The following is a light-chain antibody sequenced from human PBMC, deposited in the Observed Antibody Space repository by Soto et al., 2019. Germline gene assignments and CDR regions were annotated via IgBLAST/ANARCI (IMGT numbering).Light chain of an antibody. J-gene: IGKJ4*01. V-gene: IGKV3-20*01. CDR2: GAF. CDR1: QSVSNSY. CDR3: QQYGTWPLT. Sequence: EIVLTQSPGTLSLSPGERATLSCRASQSVSNSYLAWYQQKPGQAPRLLIYGAFARATDAPDRFSGSESGTDFTLTIDRLEPEDSAVYYCQQYGTWPLTFGGGTKVDIK.